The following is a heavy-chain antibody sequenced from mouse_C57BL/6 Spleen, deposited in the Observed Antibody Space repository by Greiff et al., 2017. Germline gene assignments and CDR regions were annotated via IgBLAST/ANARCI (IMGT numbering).Heavy chain of an antibody. Sequence: QVQLQQPGAELVKPGASVKLSCKASGYTFTSYWMHWVKQRPGQGLEWIGMIHPNSGSTNYNEKFKSKATLTVDKSSSTAYMQLSSLTSEDSAIYYCARRYSNYGFAYWGQGTLVTVSA. D-gene: IGHD2-5*01. J-gene: IGHJ3*01. CDR2: IHPNSGST. V-gene: IGHV1-64*01. CDR3: ARRYSNYGFAY. CDR1: GYTFTSYW.